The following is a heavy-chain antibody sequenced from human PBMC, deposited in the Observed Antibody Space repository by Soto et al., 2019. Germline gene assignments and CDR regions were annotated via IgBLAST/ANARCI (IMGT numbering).Heavy chain of an antibody. CDR1: GYTFTGYY. CDR3: ARVESWGNCSSTSCRFSDYYYGMDV. V-gene: IGHV1-2*04. J-gene: IGHJ6*02. CDR2: INPNSGGT. Sequence: ASVKVSCKASGYTFTGYYMHWVRQAPGQGLEWMGWINPNSGGTNYAQKFQGWVTMTRDTSISTAYMELSRLRSDDTAVYYCARVESWGNCSSTSCRFSDYYYGMDVWGQGTTVTVSS. D-gene: IGHD2-2*01.